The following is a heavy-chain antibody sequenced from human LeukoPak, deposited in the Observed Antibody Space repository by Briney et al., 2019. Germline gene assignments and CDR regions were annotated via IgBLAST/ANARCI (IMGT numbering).Heavy chain of an antibody. V-gene: IGHV3-13*01. CDR3: ARAPAATWSYYYYGMDV. CDR2: IGTAGDT. Sequence: GGSLRLSCAASGFTFSSYDMPWVRQATGKGLEWVSAIGTAGDTYYPGSVKGRFTISRENAKNSLYLQMNSLRAGDTAVYYCARAPAATWSYYYYGMDVWGQGTTVIVSS. J-gene: IGHJ6*02. D-gene: IGHD2-2*01. CDR1: GFTFSSYD.